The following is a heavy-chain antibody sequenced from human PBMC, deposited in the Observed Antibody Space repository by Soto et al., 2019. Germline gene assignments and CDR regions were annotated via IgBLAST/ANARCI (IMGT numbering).Heavy chain of an antibody. V-gene: IGHV4-34*01. J-gene: IGHJ6*02. CDR1: GDSLRVQS. Sequence: QVQLQQWGAGLLKASETLSLTCAVVGDSLRVQSWNWIRQSPWKGMAWIGELDQSGGTNYNPSLKSRAIISDDTSKNQFALTLTSVTAADTAVYYCAREDSYGWSGESLDVWGQGTTVTVSS. CDR2: LDQSGGT. CDR3: AREDSYGWSGESLDV. D-gene: IGHD6-19*01.